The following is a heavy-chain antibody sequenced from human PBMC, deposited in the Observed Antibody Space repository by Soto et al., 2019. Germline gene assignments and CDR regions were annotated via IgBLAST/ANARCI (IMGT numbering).Heavy chain of an antibody. V-gene: IGHV3-23*01. CDR2: ISGSGGST. D-gene: IGHD3-22*01. Sequence: EVQLLESGGGLVQPGGSLRLSCAASGFTFSSYAMSWVRQAPGKGLEWVSAISGSGGSTYYADSVKGRFTISRDNSKNTLYLQMNSLRDEDTAVYYCAKDNYYDSSARTHFDYWGQGTLVTVSS. J-gene: IGHJ4*02. CDR3: AKDNYYDSSARTHFDY. CDR1: GFTFSSYA.